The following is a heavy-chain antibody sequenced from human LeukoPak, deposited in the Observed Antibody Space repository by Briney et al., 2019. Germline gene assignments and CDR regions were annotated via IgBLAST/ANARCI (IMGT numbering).Heavy chain of an antibody. D-gene: IGHD6-19*01. CDR1: GFPVSRNC. Sequence: PGGSLRLSCVASGFPVSRNCMSWVRQAPGKGLEWVSVIYSDGSTYYSDSVRGRFTISRDNSKNTLYLQMHSLRAEDTAVYYCARAGIAVAGNDYWGQGTLVTVSS. J-gene: IGHJ4*02. V-gene: IGHV3-53*01. CDR3: ARAGIAVAGNDY. CDR2: IYSDGST.